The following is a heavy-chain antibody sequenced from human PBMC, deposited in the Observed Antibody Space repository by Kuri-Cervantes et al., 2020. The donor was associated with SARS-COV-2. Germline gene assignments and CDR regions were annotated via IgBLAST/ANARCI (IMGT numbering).Heavy chain of an antibody. V-gene: IGHV4-34*01. CDR3: AGRVGEQLGRGGFDY. Sequence: SQTLSLTCAVYGGSFSGYYWSWIRQPPGRGLEGSGEINHSGSTNYNPSLKSRVTISIDTSKNQFYLKLSSVTAADTAVYYCAGRVGEQLGRGGFDYWGQGTLVTVSS. D-gene: IGHD6-13*01. CDR1: GGSFSGYY. J-gene: IGHJ4*02. CDR2: INHSGST.